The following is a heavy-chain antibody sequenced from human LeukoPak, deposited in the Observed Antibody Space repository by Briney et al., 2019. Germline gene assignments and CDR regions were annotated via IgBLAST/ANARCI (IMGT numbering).Heavy chain of an antibody. CDR1: GYTFTYYY. CDR2: IHPNGGGT. Sequence: ASVKVSCKASGYTFTYYYIHWVRQAPGQGLEWVGGIHPNGGGTEYARQFQGRVTMTRDTAISTAYMELSRLRSDDTAVYYCAREWIEDIVVVPPALDYWGQGTLVTVS. J-gene: IGHJ4*02. D-gene: IGHD2-2*01. V-gene: IGHV1-2*02. CDR3: AREWIEDIVVVPPALDY.